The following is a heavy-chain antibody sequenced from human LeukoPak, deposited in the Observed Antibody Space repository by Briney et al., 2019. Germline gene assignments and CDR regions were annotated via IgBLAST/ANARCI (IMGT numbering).Heavy chain of an antibody. D-gene: IGHD1-1*01. Sequence: PGGSLRLSCVASGFTFSSYAVSWFRQAPGKGLEWVSTVGRSGADKYYADSVRGRFTISKDSSKNTLQMNSLSAEDTAIYYCVKHSGGVYGNSDYWGQGILVTVSS. CDR1: GFTFSSYA. CDR2: VGRSGADK. V-gene: IGHV3-23*01. CDR3: VKHSGGVYGNSDY. J-gene: IGHJ4*02.